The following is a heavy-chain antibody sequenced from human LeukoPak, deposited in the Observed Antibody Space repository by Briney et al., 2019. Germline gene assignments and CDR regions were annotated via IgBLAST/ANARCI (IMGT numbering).Heavy chain of an antibody. Sequence: SETLSLTCTVSGDPISSHSDYEWTWIRQPPGEGLEWIGYSYHFGSTNYHPSPKSRVTISVDTSKNQISLKLTSVTAADTSVYYCAREYSVFDYWGQGTLVTVSS. CDR1: GDPISSHSDY. J-gene: IGHJ4*02. CDR2: SYHFGST. D-gene: IGHD5/OR15-5a*01. V-gene: IGHV4-61*08. CDR3: AREYSVFDY.